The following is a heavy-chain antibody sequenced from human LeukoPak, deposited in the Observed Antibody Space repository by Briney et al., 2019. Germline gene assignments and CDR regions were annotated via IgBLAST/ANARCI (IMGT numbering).Heavy chain of an antibody. D-gene: IGHD3-10*01. CDR3: AKSPYFYNSGRYVDV. CDR2: VSGSGGTT. Sequence: GGSLRLSCVPSGFTFSSFAMTWVRQAPGKGLEWVSSVSGSGGTTYYADSIKGRFTISRDSSKNMLYLQMNRLRAEDTAVYYCAKSPYFYNSGRYVDVWGKGTTVTVSS. CDR1: GFTFSSFA. V-gene: IGHV3-23*01. J-gene: IGHJ6*03.